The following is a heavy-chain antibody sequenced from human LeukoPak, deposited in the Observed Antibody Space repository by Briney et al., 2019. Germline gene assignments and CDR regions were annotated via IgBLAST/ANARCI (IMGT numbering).Heavy chain of an antibody. Sequence: SETLSLTCTVSGGSIGSYYWTWIRQPPGKGLEWLGYIYFTGSTDYNPSLKSRVTMSVDMSKNQFSLRLSSVTAAGTAVYYCARDSSGWYHWFDPWGQGTLVTVSS. CDR2: IYFTGST. V-gene: IGHV4-59*01. CDR1: GGSIGSYY. D-gene: IGHD6-19*01. CDR3: ARDSSGWYHWFDP. J-gene: IGHJ5*02.